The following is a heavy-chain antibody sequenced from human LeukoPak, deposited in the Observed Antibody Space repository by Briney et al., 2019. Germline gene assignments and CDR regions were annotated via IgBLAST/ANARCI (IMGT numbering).Heavy chain of an antibody. V-gene: IGHV3-43*02. CDR3: AKDYGDYVNWFDP. CDR1: GFTFDDYA. Sequence: GGSLRLSCAASGFTFDDYAMHWVRQAPGKGLEWVSLISGDGGSTYYADSVKGRFTISRDNSKNSLYLQMNSLRTEDTALYYSAKDYGDYVNWFDPWGQGTLVTVSS. D-gene: IGHD4-17*01. CDR2: ISGDGGST. J-gene: IGHJ5*02.